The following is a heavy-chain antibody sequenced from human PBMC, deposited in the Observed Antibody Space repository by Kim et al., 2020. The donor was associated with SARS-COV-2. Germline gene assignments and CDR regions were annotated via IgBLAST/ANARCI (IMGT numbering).Heavy chain of an antibody. CDR3: ARDTEAYSSSWYYYYGMDV. J-gene: IGHJ6*02. D-gene: IGHD6-13*01. V-gene: IGHV3-11*06. Sequence: GRFTISRDNAKNSLYLQMNSLRAEDTAVYYCARDTEAYSSSWYYYYGMDVWGQGTTVTVSS.